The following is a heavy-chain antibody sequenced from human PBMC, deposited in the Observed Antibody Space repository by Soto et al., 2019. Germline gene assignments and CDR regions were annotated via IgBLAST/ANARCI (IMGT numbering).Heavy chain of an antibody. CDR3: AREWGYCSSTSCYEGNYYYYGMDV. CDR2: IYYSGST. CDR1: GGSISSSSYY. Sequence: SETLSLTCTVSGGSISSSSYYWGWIRQPPGKGLEWIGSIYYSGSTNYNPSLKSRVTISVDKSKNQFSLKLSSVTAADTAVYYCAREWGYCSSTSCYEGNYYYYGMDVWGQGTTVTVSS. J-gene: IGHJ6*02. D-gene: IGHD2-2*01. V-gene: IGHV4-39*07.